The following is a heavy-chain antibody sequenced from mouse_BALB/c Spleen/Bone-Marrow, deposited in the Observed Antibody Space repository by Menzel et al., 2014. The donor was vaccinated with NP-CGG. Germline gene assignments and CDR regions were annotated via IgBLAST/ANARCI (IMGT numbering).Heavy chain of an antibody. CDR3: ATYYCGSSYGFAF. CDR1: GFNIKDTY. V-gene: IGHV14-3*02. D-gene: IGHD1-1*01. CDR2: IDPANGNT. Sequence: VQLQQSGAELVKPGASVKLSRTASGFNIKDTYMHWVKQRPEQGPEWIGRIDPANGNTKYDPKFQGKATITADTSSNTAYLQLSSLTSEDTAVYYCATYYCGSSYGFAFWGQGTLVTVSA. J-gene: IGHJ3*01.